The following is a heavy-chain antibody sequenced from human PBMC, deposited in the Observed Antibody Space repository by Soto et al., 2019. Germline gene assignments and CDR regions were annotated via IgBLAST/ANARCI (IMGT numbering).Heavy chain of an antibody. CDR3: ARKHRSSSWDY. J-gene: IGHJ4*02. CDR2: IYYSGGP. CDR1: GGSVSSGSYY. D-gene: IGHD6-6*01. V-gene: IGHV4-61*01. Sequence: SETLSLTCTVSGGSVSSGSYYWSWIRQPPGKGLKWIGYIYYSGGPNYNPSLKSRVTISVDTSKNQFSLKLGSVTAADTAVYYCARKHRSSSWDYWGQGTLVTVSS.